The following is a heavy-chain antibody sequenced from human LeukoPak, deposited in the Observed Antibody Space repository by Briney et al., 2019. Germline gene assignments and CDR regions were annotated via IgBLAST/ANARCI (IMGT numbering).Heavy chain of an antibody. J-gene: IGHJ1*01. CDR3: ARDGDRYCSGGSCYAGYFQH. CDR1: GGSSSSYY. Sequence: PSETLSLTCTVSGGSSSSYYWSWLRQPPGKGLEWIGYIYYSGSTNYNPSLKSRVTISVDTSKNQFSLKLSSVTAADTAVYYCARDGDRYCSGGSCYAGYFQHWGQGTLVTVSS. D-gene: IGHD2-15*01. V-gene: IGHV4-59*01. CDR2: IYYSGST.